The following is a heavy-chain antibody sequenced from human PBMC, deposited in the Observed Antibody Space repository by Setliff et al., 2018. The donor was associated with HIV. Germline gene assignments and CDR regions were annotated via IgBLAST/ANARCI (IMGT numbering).Heavy chain of an antibody. V-gene: IGHV3-23*01. D-gene: IGHD3-16*01. CDR3: AKDYTPTFWEYNWFDV. Sequence: RLSCAASGFTFHYHAMTWVRQAPGKGLEWVSGISGSGDSTFYAHPVKGRFTISRDNSRDTLYLEMNNLRAEDTALYYCAKDYTPTFWEYNWFDVWGQGTQVTVSS. CDR1: GFTFHYHA. CDR2: ISGSGDST. J-gene: IGHJ5*02.